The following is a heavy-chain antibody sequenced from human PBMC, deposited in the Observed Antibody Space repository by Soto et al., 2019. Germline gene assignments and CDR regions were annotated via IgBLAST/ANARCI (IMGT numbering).Heavy chain of an antibody. Sequence: ASVKVSCKASGYTFTSYGISWVRQAPGQGLEWMGWISAYNGNTNYAQKLQGRVTMTTDTSTSTAYMEPRSLRSDDTAVYYCARGKRITMVRGVRAGGWFDPWGQGTLVTVSS. D-gene: IGHD3-10*01. CDR3: ARGKRITMVRGVRAGGWFDP. CDR1: GYTFTSYG. CDR2: ISAYNGNT. V-gene: IGHV1-18*04. J-gene: IGHJ5*02.